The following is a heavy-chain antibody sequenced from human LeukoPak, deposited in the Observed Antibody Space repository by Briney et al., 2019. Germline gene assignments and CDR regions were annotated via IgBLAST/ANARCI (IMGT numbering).Heavy chain of an antibody. CDR1: GFTFSSYG. J-gene: IGHJ4*02. CDR3: AKDDELRYFDWLLFFDY. V-gene: IGHV3-23*01. CDR2: ISGSGGST. D-gene: IGHD3-9*01. Sequence: GGSLRLSCAASGFTFSSYGMSWVRQAPGKGLEWVSAISGSGGSTYYVDSVKGRFTISRDNSKNTLYLQMNSLRAEDTAVYYCAKDDELRYFDWLLFFDYWGQGTLVTVSS.